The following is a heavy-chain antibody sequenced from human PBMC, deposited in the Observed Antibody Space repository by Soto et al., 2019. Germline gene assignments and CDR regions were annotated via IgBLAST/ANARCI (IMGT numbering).Heavy chain of an antibody. CDR3: AGRLAAAGRAWFDP. V-gene: IGHV1-18*01. Sequence: QVQLVQSGAEVKKPGASVKVSCKASGYTFTSYGISWGRQASGQGREWMGWISAYNGNTNYAQKRLGRVTMTTDTSTSKAYMNLRSLRSDDTAVYYCAGRLAAAGRAWFDPWGQGTLVTVSS. CDR2: ISAYNGNT. CDR1: GYTFTSYG. D-gene: IGHD6-13*01. J-gene: IGHJ5*02.